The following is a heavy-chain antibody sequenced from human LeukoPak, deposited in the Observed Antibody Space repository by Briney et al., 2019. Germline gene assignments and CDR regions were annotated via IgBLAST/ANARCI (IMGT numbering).Heavy chain of an antibody. D-gene: IGHD2-2*01. J-gene: IGHJ3*02. CDR1: GFTFSDYY. CDR2: ISSSGSTI. CDR3: ARVAYCSSTSCRGAFDI. Sequence: PGGSLRLSCAASGFTFSDYYMSWIRQAPGKGLEWVSYISSSGSTIYYADSVKGRFTISRDNAKNSLYLQMNSLRAEDTAVYYCARVAYCSSTSCRGAFDIWGQGTMVTVSS. V-gene: IGHV3-11*01.